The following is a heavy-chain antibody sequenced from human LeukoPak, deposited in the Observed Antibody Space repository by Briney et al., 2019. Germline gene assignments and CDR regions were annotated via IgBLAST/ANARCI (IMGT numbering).Heavy chain of an antibody. CDR3: AREGGYDSYNWFDP. CDR2: IYHSGST. J-gene: IGHJ5*02. D-gene: IGHD5-12*01. Sequence: SETLSLTCTVSGGSIISTSFYWGWIRQPPGKGLAWLGSIYHSGSTYDNPSLKSRVTISVDTSKNQFSLKLSSVTAADTAVYYCAREGGYDSYNWFDPWGQGTLVTVSS. V-gene: IGHV4-39*07. CDR1: GGSIISTSFY.